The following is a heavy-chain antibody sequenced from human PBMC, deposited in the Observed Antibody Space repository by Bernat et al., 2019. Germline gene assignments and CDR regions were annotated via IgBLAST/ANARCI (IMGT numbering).Heavy chain of an antibody. D-gene: IGHD1-1*01. J-gene: IGHJ6*02. V-gene: IGHV3-23*01. Sequence: VQLLESGGGLVQPGGSLRLSCATSGFTFNKCAMSWVRQAPGRGLEWVSGISNSGDTTYYADSVKGRFTISRDYSKSSLYLQMNSLRAEDTAVYYWAKWSGTTIYYYGMDVWGQGTTVTVSS. CDR2: ISNSGDTT. CDR3: AKWSGTTIYYYGMDV. CDR1: GFTFNKCA.